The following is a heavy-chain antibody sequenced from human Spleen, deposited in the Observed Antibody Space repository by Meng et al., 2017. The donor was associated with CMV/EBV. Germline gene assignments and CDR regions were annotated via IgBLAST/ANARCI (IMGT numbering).Heavy chain of an antibody. V-gene: IGHV1-2*02. J-gene: IGHJ5*02. CDR1: GYTFTGYY. CDR3: ARLSNYGGYNWFDP. D-gene: IGHD4-23*01. Sequence: ASGYTFTGYYMHWVRQAPGQGLEWMGWINPNSGGTNYAQKFQGRVTMTRDTSISTAYMELSRLRSDDTAVYYCARLSNYGGYNWFDPWGQGTLVTVPQ. CDR2: INPNSGGT.